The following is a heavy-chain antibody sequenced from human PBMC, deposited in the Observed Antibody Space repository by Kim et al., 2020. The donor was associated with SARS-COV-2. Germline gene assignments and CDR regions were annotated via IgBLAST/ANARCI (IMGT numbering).Heavy chain of an antibody. CDR3: ARGVIDF. V-gene: IGHV1-8*01. J-gene: IGHJ4*02. Sequence: SGNTSSAQKLQGRVTMTWNTSINTAYMEQSSLRSEDTAVYYCARGVIDFWGQGTLVTVSS. CDR2: SGNT.